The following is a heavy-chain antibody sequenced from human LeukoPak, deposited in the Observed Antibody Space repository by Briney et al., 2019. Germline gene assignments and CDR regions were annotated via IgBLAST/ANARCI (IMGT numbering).Heavy chain of an antibody. CDR1: GGTFSSYT. V-gene: IGHV1-69*02. CDR3: AVYYDSSGYYLHY. CDR2: IIPILGIA. Sequence: ASVKVSCKASGGTFSSYTISWGRQAPGQGLEWMGRIIPILGIADYAQKLQGRVTITADKSTSTDYMELSSLRSEDTAVYYCAVYYDSSGYYLHYWGQGTLVTVSS. J-gene: IGHJ4*02. D-gene: IGHD3-22*01.